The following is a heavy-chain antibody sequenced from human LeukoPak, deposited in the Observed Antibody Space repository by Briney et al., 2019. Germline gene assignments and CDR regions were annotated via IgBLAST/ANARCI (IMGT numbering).Heavy chain of an antibody. CDR3: ARHGTSSSSWHDWFDP. J-gene: IGHJ5*02. V-gene: IGHV4-38-2*01. CDR2: IYHSGST. D-gene: IGHD6-13*01. CDR1: GYSISSGYY. Sequence: PSETLSLTCAVSGYSISSGYYWGWIRQPPGKGLEWIGSIYHSGSTYYNPSLKSRVTISVDTSKNQFSLKLSSVAAADTAVYYCARHGTSSSSWHDWFDPWGQGTLVTVSS.